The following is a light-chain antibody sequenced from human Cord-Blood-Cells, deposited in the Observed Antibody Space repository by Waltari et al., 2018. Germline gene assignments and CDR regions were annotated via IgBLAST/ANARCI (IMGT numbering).Light chain of an antibody. V-gene: IGKV3-11*01. Sequence: EIVLTQSPATLSLSPGERATFSCRASQSVSSSLAWYQQKPGQAPRLLIYDASNRATGIPARFSGSGSGTDFTLTISSLEPEDFAVYYCQQRSNWPWTFGQGTKVEIK. CDR3: QQRSNWPWT. CDR2: DAS. CDR1: QSVSSS. J-gene: IGKJ1*01.